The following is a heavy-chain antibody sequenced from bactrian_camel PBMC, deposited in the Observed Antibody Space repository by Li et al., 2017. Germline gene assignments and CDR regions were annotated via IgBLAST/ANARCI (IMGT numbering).Heavy chain of an antibody. Sequence: HVQLVESGGGSVQAGGSLRLSCGSSLLDYSTYCMGWLRQAPGKEREGVAAIRTAGGTYYADSVEGRFTIGKDNAKNTLYLQMNSLKPEDTAMYFCAVAPSGTWRFPPRLVDFEYWGQGTQVTVS. CDR3: AVAPSGTWRFPPRLVDFEY. CDR2: IRTAGGT. V-gene: IGHV3S55*01. D-gene: IGHD4*01. J-gene: IGHJ6*01. CDR1: LLDYSTYC.